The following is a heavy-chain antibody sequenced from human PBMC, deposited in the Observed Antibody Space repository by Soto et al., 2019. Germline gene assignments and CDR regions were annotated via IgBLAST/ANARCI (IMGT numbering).Heavy chain of an antibody. CDR1: GYAFIDHY. D-gene: IGHD3-16*01. CDR3: SRDLIPYCAPLSLDAFFDY. CDR2: INPNGGVT. V-gene: IGHV1-2*02. J-gene: IGHJ4*02. Sequence: QGQLVQSGAALKKPGASVKVSCKASGYAFIDHYIHWLRQAPGQGLQGMGWINPNGGVTKVSQNFQGRVTMTGDTSINTIYMDLGGLTSHYMAVYYCSRDLIPYCAPLSLDAFFDYWGQGTRVPVSS.